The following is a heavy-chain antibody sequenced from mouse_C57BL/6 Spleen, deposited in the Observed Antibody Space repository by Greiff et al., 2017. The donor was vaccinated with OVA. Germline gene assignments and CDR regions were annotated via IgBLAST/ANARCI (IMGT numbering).Heavy chain of an antibody. CDR1: GYSITSGYY. Sequence: EVKLMESGPGLVKPSQSLSLTCSVTGYSITSGYYWNWIRQFPGNKLEWMGYISYDGSNNYNPSLKNRISITRDTSKNQFFLKLNSVTTEDTATYYCARGEDGYYPAWFAYWGQGTLVTVSA. D-gene: IGHD2-3*01. CDR2: ISYDGSN. V-gene: IGHV3-6*01. J-gene: IGHJ3*01. CDR3: ARGEDGYYPAWFAY.